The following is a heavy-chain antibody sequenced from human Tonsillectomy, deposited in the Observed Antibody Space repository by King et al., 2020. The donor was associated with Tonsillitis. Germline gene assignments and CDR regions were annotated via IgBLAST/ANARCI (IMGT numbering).Heavy chain of an antibody. V-gene: IGHV4-34*01. CDR3: ARFRLEWLGGAFDI. CDR1: GGSFSGYY. Sequence: VQLQQWGAGLLKPSETLSLTCAVYGGSFSGYYWSWIRQPPGKGLEWIGEINHSGSTNYNPSLKSRVTISVEKSKNQFSLKLSSATAADTAVYYCARFRLEWLGGAFDIWGQGTLVAVSS. J-gene: IGHJ3*02. CDR2: INHSGST. D-gene: IGHD6-19*01.